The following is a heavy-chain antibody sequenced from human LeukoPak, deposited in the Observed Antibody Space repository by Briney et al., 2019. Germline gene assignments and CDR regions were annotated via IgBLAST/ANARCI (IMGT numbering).Heavy chain of an antibody. Sequence: SVKVSCKASGGTLSSYPISWVRQAPGQGLEWMGRVIPIVGITNYGQKFQGRVTLTAGISTNTAYMELSGLTFDDTAMYYCARSVASPDAGRGNWFDPWGQGTLVTVSS. CDR3: ARSVASPDAGRGNWFDP. J-gene: IGHJ5*02. CDR1: GGTLSSYP. V-gene: IGHV1-69*02. CDR2: VIPIVGIT. D-gene: IGHD3-10*01.